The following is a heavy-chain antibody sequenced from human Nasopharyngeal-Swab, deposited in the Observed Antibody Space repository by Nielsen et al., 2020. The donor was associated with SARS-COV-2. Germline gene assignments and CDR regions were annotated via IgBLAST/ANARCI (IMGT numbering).Heavy chain of an antibody. Sequence: SETLSLTCTVSGGSISSGSYYWGWIRQPPGKGLEWIGSIYYSGSTYYNPSLKSRVTISVDTSKNQFSLKLSSVTAADTAVYYCARLDAGYSSGWYYFDYWGQGTLVTVSS. CDR3: ARLDAGYSSGWYYFDY. D-gene: IGHD6-19*01. J-gene: IGHJ4*02. CDR1: GGSISSGSYY. V-gene: IGHV4-39*01. CDR2: IYYSGST.